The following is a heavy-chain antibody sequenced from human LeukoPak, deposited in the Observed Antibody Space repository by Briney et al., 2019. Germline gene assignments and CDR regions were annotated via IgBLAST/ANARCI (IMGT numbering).Heavy chain of an antibody. CDR3: ARGSMTVTLHI. CDR1: GGSFSGYY. V-gene: IGHV4-34*01. CDR2: INHSGST. Sequence: SETLSLTCAVYGGSFSGYYWSWIRQPPGKGLEWIGEINHSGSTNYNPSLKSRVTISVDTSKNQFSLKLSSVTAADTAVYYCARGSMTVTLHIWGQGTIVTVSS. D-gene: IGHD4-11*01. J-gene: IGHJ3*02.